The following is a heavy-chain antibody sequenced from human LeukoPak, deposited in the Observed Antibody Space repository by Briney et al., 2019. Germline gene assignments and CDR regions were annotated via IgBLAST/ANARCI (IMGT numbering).Heavy chain of an antibody. CDR2: INHSGST. V-gene: IGHV4-34*01. CDR3: ARNRRY. J-gene: IGHJ4*02. Sequence: SETLSLTCAVYGGSFSGYYWSWIRQPPGTGLGWIGEINHSGSTNYNPSLKSRVTISVDTSKNQFSLKLSSVTAADTAVYYCARNRRYWGQGTLVTVSS. CDR1: GGSFSGYY.